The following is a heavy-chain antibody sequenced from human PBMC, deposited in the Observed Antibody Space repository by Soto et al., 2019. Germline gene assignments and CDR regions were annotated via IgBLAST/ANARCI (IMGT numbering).Heavy chain of an antibody. CDR2: IYYSGST. CDR3: ARLGGGDCGGDCYYKDGMDV. D-gene: IGHD2-21*02. Sequence: SETLSLTCTVSGGSISSSSYYWGWIRQPPGKGLEWIGSIYYSGSTYYNPSLKSRVTISVDTSKNQFSLKLSSVTAADTAVYYCARLGGGDCGGDCYYKDGMDVWGQGTTVTVSS. V-gene: IGHV4-39*01. J-gene: IGHJ6*02. CDR1: GGSISSSSYY.